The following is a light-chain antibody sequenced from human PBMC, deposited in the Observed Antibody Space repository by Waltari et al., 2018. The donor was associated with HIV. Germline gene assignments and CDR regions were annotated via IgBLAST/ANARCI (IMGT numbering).Light chain of an antibody. CDR1: SSDIGSFDH. CDR2: GVS. J-gene: IGLJ3*02. CDR3: SSYRSSITLL. Sequence: QSALTQPPSVSGSPGQSVTISCIGTSSDIGSFDHVSWFQQPPGSAPKLLIFGVSNRPPGVPGRFSGSKSGNTASLTISGLQAEDEADYYCSSYRSSITLLFGGGTKLTVL. V-gene: IGLV2-18*02.